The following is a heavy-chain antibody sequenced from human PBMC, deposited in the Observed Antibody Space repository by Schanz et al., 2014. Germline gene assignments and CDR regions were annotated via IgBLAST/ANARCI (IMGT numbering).Heavy chain of an antibody. CDR3: ARGKAYTAGTPMNWFDP. Sequence: HVQLVESGGGLVRPGGSLRLSCVASGFNFGHYGINLVRQAPGKGLEWVAFIQHDGSRTYYTASLKGRVTISRDNSQNMVYVEMNSLRVEDTAVYYCARGKAYTAGTPMNWFDPWGQGTLVTVSS. CDR2: IQHDGSRT. D-gene: IGHD2-21*01. V-gene: IGHV3-30*02. J-gene: IGHJ5*02. CDR1: GFNFGHYG.